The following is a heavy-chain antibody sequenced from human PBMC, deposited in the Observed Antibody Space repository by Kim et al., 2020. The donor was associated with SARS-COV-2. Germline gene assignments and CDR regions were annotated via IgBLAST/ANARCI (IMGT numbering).Heavy chain of an antibody. CDR3: ARDLNKHFDY. CDR2: IYYSGST. V-gene: IGHV4-59*13. CDR1: GGSISSYY. J-gene: IGHJ4*02. Sequence: SETLSLTCTVSGGSISSYYWSWIRQPPGKGLEWIGYIYYSGSTNYNPSLKSRVTISVDTSKNQFSLKLNSVTAADTAVYYCARDLNKHFDYWGQGTLVTVSS.